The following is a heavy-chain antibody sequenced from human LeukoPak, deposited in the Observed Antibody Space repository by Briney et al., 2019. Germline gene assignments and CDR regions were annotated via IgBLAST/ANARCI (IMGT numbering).Heavy chain of an antibody. V-gene: IGHV3-21*01. CDR2: ISSSSSYI. CDR1: GFTFSSYS. D-gene: IGHD3-22*01. CDR3: ARDPITYYYDSSGYYYSVY. J-gene: IGHJ4*02. Sequence: GGSLRLSCAASGFTFSSYSMNWARQAPGKGLEWVSSISSSSSYIYYADSVKGRFTISRDNAKNSLYLQMNSLRAEDTAVYYCARDPITYYYDSSGYYYSVYWGQGTLVTVSS.